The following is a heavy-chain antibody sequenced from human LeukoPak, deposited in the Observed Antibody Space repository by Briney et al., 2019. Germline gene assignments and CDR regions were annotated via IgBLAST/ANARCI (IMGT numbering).Heavy chain of an antibody. CDR3: ARDDGGNNSWQNWFDP. D-gene: IGHD6-13*01. V-gene: IGHV4-38-2*02. Sequence: SEPLSLTCTVSGYSISRGHYWGWLRPTPGKGLEWIASMYHSVSTYYNPSVKSRVTISGDTSKNQFSLKVTSVTAADTAVYYCARDDGGNNSWQNWFDPWGQGTLVTVSS. J-gene: IGHJ5*02. CDR1: GYSISRGHY. CDR2: MYHSVST.